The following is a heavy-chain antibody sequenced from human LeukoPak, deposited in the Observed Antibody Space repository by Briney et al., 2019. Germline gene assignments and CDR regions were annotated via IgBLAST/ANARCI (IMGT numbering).Heavy chain of an antibody. CDR2: ISSSRSTI. J-gene: IGHJ4*02. Sequence: PGGSLRLSCAASGFTFSSNSMNWVRQAPGRGLEWVSYISSSRSTIYYADSVKGRFTISRDNAKNSLYLQMNSLRAEDTAVYYCARAPTDDYGDYRFDYWGQGTLVTVSS. CDR1: GFTFSSNS. D-gene: IGHD4-17*01. V-gene: IGHV3-48*04. CDR3: ARAPTDDYGDYRFDY.